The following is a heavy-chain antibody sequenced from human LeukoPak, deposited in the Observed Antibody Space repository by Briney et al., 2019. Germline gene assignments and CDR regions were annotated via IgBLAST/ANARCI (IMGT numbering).Heavy chain of an antibody. V-gene: IGHV1-46*01. D-gene: IGHD6-6*01. Sequence: GASAKVSCKASGYTFTSYYMHWVRQAPGQGLEWMGIINPSGGSTSYAQKFQGRVTMTRDTSTSTVYMELSSLRSEDTAVYYCARVARSYSSSSEYDYWGQGTLVTVSS. CDR1: GYTFTSYY. CDR3: ARVARSYSSSSEYDY. J-gene: IGHJ4*02. CDR2: INPSGGST.